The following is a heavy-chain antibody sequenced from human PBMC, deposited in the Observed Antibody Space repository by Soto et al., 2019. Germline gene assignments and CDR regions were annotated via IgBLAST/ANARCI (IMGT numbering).Heavy chain of an antibody. CDR3: AMLLTYYYDSSGYFYFDY. J-gene: IGHJ4*02. D-gene: IGHD3-22*01. V-gene: IGHV3-21*01. CDR2: ISRSSSYI. Sequence: GGSLRLSCAASGFTFSSYSMNWVRQAPGKGLEWVSSISRSSSYIYYADSVKGRFTISRDNVNNSLYLQMNSLRAEDTALYYCAMLLTYYYDSSGYFYFDYWGQGTLVTVSS. CDR1: GFTFSSYS.